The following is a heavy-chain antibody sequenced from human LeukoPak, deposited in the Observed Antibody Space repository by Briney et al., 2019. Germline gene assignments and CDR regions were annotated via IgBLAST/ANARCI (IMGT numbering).Heavy chain of an antibody. V-gene: IGHV3-23*01. J-gene: IGHJ4*02. D-gene: IGHD3-22*01. CDR2: ISGSGGST. CDR3: AKDPDYYDSSGDY. CDR1: GFTFSSYA. Sequence: QPGGSLRLSCAASGFTFSSYAMSWVRQAPGKGLEWVSDISGSGGSTYYADSVKGRFTISRDNSKNTLYLQMNSLRAEDTAVYYCAKDPDYYDSSGDYWGQGTLVTVSS.